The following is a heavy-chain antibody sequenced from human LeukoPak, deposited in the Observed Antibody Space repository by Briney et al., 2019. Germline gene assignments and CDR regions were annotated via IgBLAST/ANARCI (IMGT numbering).Heavy chain of an antibody. CDR1: GFTFSSYW. V-gene: IGHV3-74*01. CDR3: ARSDQADDY. CDR2: INPGGSSI. D-gene: IGHD2-2*01. J-gene: IGHJ4*02. Sequence: GGSLRLSCAASGFTFSSYWMHWVRQVPGKGLVWVARINPGGSSITYADSVRGRFTISRDNAKNTLYLQMDSLRAEDTGVYYCARSDQADDYWGQGTLVTVSS.